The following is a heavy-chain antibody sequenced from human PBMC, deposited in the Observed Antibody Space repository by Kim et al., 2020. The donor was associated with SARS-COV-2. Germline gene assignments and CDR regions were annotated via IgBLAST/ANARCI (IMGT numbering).Heavy chain of an antibody. CDR3: ARDGTTTMGDYYYYGMDV. CDR1: GFTFSSYA. CDR2: ISYDGSNK. V-gene: IGHV3-30*04. Sequence: GGSLRLSCAASGFTFSSYAMHWVRQAPGKGLEWVAVISYDGSNKYYADSVKGRFTISRDNSKNTLYLQMNSLRAEDTAVYYCARDGTTTMGDYYYYGMDVWGQGTTVTVSS. D-gene: IGHD4-17*01. J-gene: IGHJ6*02.